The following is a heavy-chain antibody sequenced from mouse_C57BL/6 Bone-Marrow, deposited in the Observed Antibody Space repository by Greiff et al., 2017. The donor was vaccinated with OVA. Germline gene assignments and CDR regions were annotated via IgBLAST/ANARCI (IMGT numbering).Heavy chain of an antibody. D-gene: IGHD3-1*01. CDR2: IDPSDSYT. CDR3: ARSGVGLGGHWYFDV. Sequence: QVQLKQPGAELVMPGASVKLSCKASGYTFTSYWMHWVKQRPGQGLEWIGEIDPSDSYTNYNQKFKGKSTLTVDKSSSTAYMQLSSLTSEDSAVYYCARSGVGLGGHWYFDVWGTGTTVTVSS. V-gene: IGHV1-69*01. CDR1: GYTFTSYW. J-gene: IGHJ1*03.